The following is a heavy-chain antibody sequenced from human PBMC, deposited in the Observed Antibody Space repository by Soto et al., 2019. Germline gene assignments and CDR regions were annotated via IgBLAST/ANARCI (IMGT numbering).Heavy chain of an antibody. CDR3: ARVLGYNSSWWRHTAFDI. CDR2: ISAHTGNT. D-gene: IGHD6-13*01. J-gene: IGHJ3*02. Sequence: GASVKVSCKTSGYTFTNYGISWVRQAPGQGLEWMGWISAHTGNTNYDQKFQGRVNMTTETSTSTAYMELRSLRSDDTAVFYCARVLGYNSSWWRHTAFDIWGQGTMVTVSS. V-gene: IGHV1-18*01. CDR1: GYTFTNYG.